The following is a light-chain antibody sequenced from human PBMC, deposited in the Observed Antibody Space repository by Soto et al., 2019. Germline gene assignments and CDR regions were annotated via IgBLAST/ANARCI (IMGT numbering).Light chain of an antibody. CDR1: QSVRTN. CDR3: QQYNNWPPLT. CDR2: GAS. J-gene: IGKJ4*01. V-gene: IGKV3-15*01. Sequence: EIVMTQSPATLSVSPGERATLSCRASQSVRTNLAWYQQKPGQAPSLLIYGASTRATGIPARFSGSGSETEFTLTISSLQSEDFAVYYCQQYNNWPPLTFGGGTKVEIK.